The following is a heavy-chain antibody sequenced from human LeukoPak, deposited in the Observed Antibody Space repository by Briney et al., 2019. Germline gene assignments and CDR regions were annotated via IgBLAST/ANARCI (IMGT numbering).Heavy chain of an antibody. CDR3: ARRNSGSYDY. D-gene: IGHD1-26*01. CDR1: GFTVSSSY. V-gene: IGHV3-53*01. J-gene: IGHJ4*02. Sequence: GWSLRLSCAVSGFTVSSSYMTWVRQAPGKGLEWVSLIYAGGSTYYADSVKGRFTISRDNSKNTLYLQMNSLRAEDTAVYYCARRNSGSYDYWGQGTLVTVSS. CDR2: IYAGGST.